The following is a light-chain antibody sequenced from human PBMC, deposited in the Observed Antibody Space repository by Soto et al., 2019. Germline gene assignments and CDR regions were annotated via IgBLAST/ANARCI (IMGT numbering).Light chain of an antibody. CDR2: EVS. CDR3: SSYTSTSTPWV. V-gene: IGLV2-14*01. Sequence: QSALTQPASVSGSPGQSITIFCSGTSSDVGAYKFVSWYRHHPGKAPQVMIYEVSNRPSGVSNRFSGSKSGNTASLTISGLQPEDEGEYYCSSYTSTSTPWVFGGGTKVTVL. J-gene: IGLJ3*02. CDR1: SSDVGAYKF.